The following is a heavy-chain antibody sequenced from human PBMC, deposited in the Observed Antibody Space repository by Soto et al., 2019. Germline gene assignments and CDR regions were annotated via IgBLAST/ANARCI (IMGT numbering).Heavy chain of an antibody. D-gene: IGHD3-22*01. CDR3: ARDRGYYDSDYFDY. V-gene: IGHV3-21*01. Sequence: EVQLVESGGGLVKPGGSLRLSCAASGFTFSSYSMNWVRQAPGKGLEWVSSISSSSSYIYYADSVKGRFTISRDNAENSLYLQMNSLRAEDTAVYYCARDRGYYDSDYFDYWGQGTLVTVSS. CDR2: ISSSSSYI. J-gene: IGHJ4*02. CDR1: GFTFSSYS.